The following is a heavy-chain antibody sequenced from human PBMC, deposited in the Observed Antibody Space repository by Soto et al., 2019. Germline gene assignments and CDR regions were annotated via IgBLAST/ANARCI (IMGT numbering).Heavy chain of an antibody. CDR1: GYTFTAYY. CDR2: INPNSGGT. J-gene: IGHJ5*02. Sequence: ASVKVSCKASGYTFTAYYMHWVRQAPGQGLEWMGWINPNSGGTYHAQNFQGRVTMTRDTSTTTAYMELASLRSDDTAVYYCARGGGRGYNELDPWGHGTLVTVSS. D-gene: IGHD5-12*01. CDR3: ARGGGRGYNELDP. V-gene: IGHV1-2*02.